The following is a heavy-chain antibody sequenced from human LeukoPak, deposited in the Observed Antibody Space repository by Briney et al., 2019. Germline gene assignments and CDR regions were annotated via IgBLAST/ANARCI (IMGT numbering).Heavy chain of an antibody. D-gene: IGHD3-10*01. CDR2: IIPIFGTA. J-gene: IGHJ4*02. Sequence: GASVKVSCKASGGTFSSYAISWVRQAPGQGLEWMGGIIPIFGTANYAQKFQGRVTITADESATTAYMELSSLRSDDTAVYYCARFDPGVHPGDYWGQGTLVTVSS. CDR1: GGTFSSYA. V-gene: IGHV1-69*13. CDR3: ARFDPGVHPGDY.